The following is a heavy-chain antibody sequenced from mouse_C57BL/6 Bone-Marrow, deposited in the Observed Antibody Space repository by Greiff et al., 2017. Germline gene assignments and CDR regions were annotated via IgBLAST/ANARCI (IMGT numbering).Heavy chain of an antibody. V-gene: IGHV3-6*01. J-gene: IGHJ1*03. Sequence: ESGPGLVKPSQSLSLTCSVTGYSITSGYYWNWIRQFPGNKLEWMGYISYDGSNNYNPSLKNRISITRDTSKNQFFLKLNSVTTEDTATYYCARGYTTVVEVWGTGTTVTVSS. CDR3: ARGYTTVVEV. D-gene: IGHD1-1*01. CDR2: ISYDGSN. CDR1: GYSITSGYY.